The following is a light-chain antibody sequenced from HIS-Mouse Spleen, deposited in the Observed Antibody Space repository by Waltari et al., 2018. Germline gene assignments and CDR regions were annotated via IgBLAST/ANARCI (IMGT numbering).Light chain of an antibody. V-gene: IGLV3-10*01. CDR1: AVPQKN. J-gene: IGLJ2*01. Sequence: SYALTQPPSVSVSPGQTARITCLGDAVPQKNSYWYQKKSGQAPVLVIYGDSKRPSGIPERFSGSSSGTMATLTISGAQVEDEADYYCYSTDSSGNHRVFGGGTKLTVL. CDR3: YSTDSSGNHRV. CDR2: GDS.